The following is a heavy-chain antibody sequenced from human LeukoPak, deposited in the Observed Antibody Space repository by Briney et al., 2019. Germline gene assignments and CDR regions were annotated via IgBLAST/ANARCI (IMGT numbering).Heavy chain of an antibody. J-gene: IGHJ4*02. CDR3: ARDGSGRSHSNLDY. Sequence: ASVKVSCKASGGTFSSYAISWVRQAPGQGLEWMGRIIPILGIANYAQKFQGRVTITADKSTSTAYMELSSLRSEDTAVYYCARDGSGRSHSNLDYWGQGTLVTVSS. CDR1: GGTFSSYA. D-gene: IGHD4-4*01. V-gene: IGHV1-69*04. CDR2: IIPILGIA.